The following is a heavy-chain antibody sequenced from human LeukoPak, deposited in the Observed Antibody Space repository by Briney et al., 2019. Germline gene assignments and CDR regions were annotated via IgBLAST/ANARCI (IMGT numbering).Heavy chain of an antibody. V-gene: IGHV1-18*01. CDR1: GYTFTSYG. CDR2: ISAYNGDT. CDR3: ARDGEAEYSEDY. J-gene: IGHJ4*02. D-gene: IGHD1-26*01. Sequence: ASVKVSCKASGYTFTSYGISWVRQAPGQGLEWMGWISAYNGDTNYAQTLQGRVTMTTDTSTSTAYMELRSLRSDDTAVYYCARDGEAEYSEDYWGQGTLVTVSS.